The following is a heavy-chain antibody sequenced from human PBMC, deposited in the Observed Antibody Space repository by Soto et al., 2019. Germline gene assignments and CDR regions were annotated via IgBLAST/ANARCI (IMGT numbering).Heavy chain of an antibody. CDR2: IYISGNT. CDR1: GDSVSSYY. CDR3: ARGVPRYYRYGMDV. Sequence: QVQLQESGPGLVKPSETLSLSCTVSGDSVSSYYWSWIRQLPGRGLEWIGYIYISGNTNYNPSLKSRVTISRDTSKFQFSLHLKSVTAADTAVYYCARGVPRYYRYGMDVWGQGTTVTVSS. V-gene: IGHV4-59*02. J-gene: IGHJ6*02.